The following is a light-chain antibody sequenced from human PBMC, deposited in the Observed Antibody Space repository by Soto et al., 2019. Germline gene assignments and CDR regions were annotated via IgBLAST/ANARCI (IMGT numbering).Light chain of an antibody. V-gene: IGKV4-1*01. Sequence: DVVMTQSPDSLAVSLCEIATINCNSGHSVLLRSNNKNYLSWYQQKEGQPPKLLIYWESTRESGVPDRFSGSGSGKDFTITISSLQPEDVEAYYCQQYYSSPITCGGGTKGDLK. CDR2: WES. CDR3: QQYYSSPIT. J-gene: IGKJ4*01. CDR1: HSVLLRSNNKNY.